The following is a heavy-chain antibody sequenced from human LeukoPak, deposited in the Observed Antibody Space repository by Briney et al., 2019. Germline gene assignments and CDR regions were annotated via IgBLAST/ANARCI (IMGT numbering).Heavy chain of an antibody. Sequence: SVKVSCKASGGTFSSYAISWVRQAPGQGLEWMGRIIPILGIANYAQKFQGRVTITADKSTSTAYMELSSLRSEDTAVYYCAKVGAWERGHVGAFDIWGQGTMVTVSS. V-gene: IGHV1-69*04. D-gene: IGHD1-26*01. J-gene: IGHJ3*02. CDR3: AKVGAWERGHVGAFDI. CDR2: IIPILGIA. CDR1: GGTFSSYA.